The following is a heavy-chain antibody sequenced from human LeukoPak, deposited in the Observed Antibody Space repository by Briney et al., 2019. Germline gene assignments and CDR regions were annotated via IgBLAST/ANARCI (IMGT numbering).Heavy chain of an antibody. CDR2: IKQDGSEK. CDR3: ARDRADYFDY. D-gene: IGHD3-10*01. CDR1: GFTFSSYW. Sequence: PGGSLRLSCAAPGFTFSSYWMSWVRQAPGKGLEWVANIKQDGSEKYYVDSVKGRFTISRDNAKNSLYLQMNSLRAEDTAVYYCARDRADYFDYWGQGTLVTVSS. J-gene: IGHJ4*02. V-gene: IGHV3-7*01.